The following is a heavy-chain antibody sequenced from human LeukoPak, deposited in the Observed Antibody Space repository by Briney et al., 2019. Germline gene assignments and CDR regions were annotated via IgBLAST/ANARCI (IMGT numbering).Heavy chain of an antibody. CDR1: GFTFDDYA. J-gene: IGHJ4*02. V-gene: IGHV3-9*01. CDR3: AKVGIAVAGYFDY. CDR2: ISWNSGSI. D-gene: IGHD6-19*01. Sequence: GRSLRLSCAASGFTFDDYAMHWVRQAPGKALEWVSGISWNSGSIGYADSVKGRLTISRDNAKNSLYLQMNSLRAEDTALYYCAKVGIAVAGYFDYWGQGTLVTVSS.